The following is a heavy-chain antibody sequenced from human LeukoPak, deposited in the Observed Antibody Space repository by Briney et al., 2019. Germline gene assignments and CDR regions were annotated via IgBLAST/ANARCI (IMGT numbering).Heavy chain of an antibody. D-gene: IGHD2-8*01. CDR3: ARRRMVGSNWFDS. CDR1: GYMFTANY. V-gene: IGHV1-2*02. Sequence: ASVKVSCKASGYMFTANYMHWVRQAPGQGLEWMGWISPNSGGTKYAEKFQGRVTLTRDTSISTVYMELSRLKTDDTAVYYCARRRMVGSNWFDSWGQGTLVTVSS. CDR2: ISPNSGGT. J-gene: IGHJ5*01.